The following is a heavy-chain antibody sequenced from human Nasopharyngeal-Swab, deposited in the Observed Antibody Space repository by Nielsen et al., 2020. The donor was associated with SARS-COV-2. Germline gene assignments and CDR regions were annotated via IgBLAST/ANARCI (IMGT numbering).Heavy chain of an antibody. V-gene: IGHV4-34*01. J-gene: IGHJ3*02. CDR3: ARGKYRRAFDI. CDR1: APSFTPYF. CDR2: INHSGST. D-gene: IGHD6-6*01. Sequence: SETLSLTCALYAPSFTPYFFRWIRQPPGKGLEWIGEINHSGSTNYNPSLKSRVTISVDTSKNQFSVKLSSVTAADTAVYYCARGKYRRAFDIWGQGTMVTGSS.